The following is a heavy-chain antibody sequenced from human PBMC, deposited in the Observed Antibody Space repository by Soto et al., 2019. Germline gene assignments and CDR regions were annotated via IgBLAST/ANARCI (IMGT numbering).Heavy chain of an antibody. D-gene: IGHD2-15*01. CDR2: IWYDGSNK. Sequence: GGSLRLSCAASGFTFSSYGMHWVRQAPGKGLEWVAVIWYDGSNKYYADSVKGRFTISRDNSKNTLYLQMNSLRAEDTAVYYCARDQGGDCSGGSCYVSSYYYYGMDVWGQGTTVTVPS. V-gene: IGHV3-33*01. CDR1: GFTFSSYG. CDR3: ARDQGGDCSGGSCYVSSYYYYGMDV. J-gene: IGHJ6*02.